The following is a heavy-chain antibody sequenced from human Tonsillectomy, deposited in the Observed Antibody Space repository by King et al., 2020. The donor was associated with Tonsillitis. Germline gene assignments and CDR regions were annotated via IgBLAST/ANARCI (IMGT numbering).Heavy chain of an antibody. J-gene: IGHJ4*02. Sequence: LVESGGGLVPPGRSLRLSCTASGFPFGEYAVTWVRQAPGKGLEWVGLIKSKAYGETTEYAASVKDRFTLSRDDSESIAYLQMNSLKIEDTAVDYCSRGRLGGSRGDYWGQGTLVTVSS. CDR1: GFPFGEYA. CDR3: SRGRLGGSRGDY. D-gene: IGHD3-16*01. CDR2: IKSKAYGETT. V-gene: IGHV3-49*04.